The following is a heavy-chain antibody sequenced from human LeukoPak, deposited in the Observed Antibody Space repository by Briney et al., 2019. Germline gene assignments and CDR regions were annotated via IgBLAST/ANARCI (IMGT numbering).Heavy chain of an antibody. CDR3: ARGSATYYRYFDY. J-gene: IGHJ4*02. D-gene: IGHD3-10*01. CDR1: GFTFSNYW. V-gene: IGHV3-74*01. Sequence: GGSLRLSCAASGFTFSNYWMHWVRHVPGKGLVWVSRINDDGSATFYADSVKGRFTISRDNAKNTLFLQMNSLRAEDTALYYCARGSATYYRYFDYWGQGILVTVSS. CDR2: INDDGSAT.